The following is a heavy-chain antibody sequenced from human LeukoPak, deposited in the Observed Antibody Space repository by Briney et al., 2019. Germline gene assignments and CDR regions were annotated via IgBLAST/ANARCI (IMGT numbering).Heavy chain of an antibody. V-gene: IGHV1-2*02. D-gene: IGHD3-22*01. Sequence: ASVKVSCKASGYTLTGYYMNWVRQAPGQGLEWMGWINPNSGGTNYGQKFQGRVTMTRDTSISIVYMELSRLRSDDTAVYYCARGPSDSSGYYYEGDAFDIWGQGTVVTVSS. CDR2: INPNSGGT. CDR1: GYTLTGYY. J-gene: IGHJ3*02. CDR3: ARGPSDSSGYYYEGDAFDI.